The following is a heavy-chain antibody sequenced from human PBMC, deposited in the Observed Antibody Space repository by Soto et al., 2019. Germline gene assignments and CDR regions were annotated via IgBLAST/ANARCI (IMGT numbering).Heavy chain of an antibody. J-gene: IGHJ4*02. Sequence: EVQLAESGGGLIKPGGSLRLSCAASGFTFSNAWMNWVRQPPGKGLEWVGRIKSEIDGATTDYAAPVKGRFTISRDDSENPLYLQMNSLKTEDTAVYYCTRHSGSYSWGQGTLVTVSS. CDR1: GFTFSNAW. CDR3: TRHSGSYS. V-gene: IGHV3-15*01. D-gene: IGHD1-26*01. CDR2: IKSEIDGATT.